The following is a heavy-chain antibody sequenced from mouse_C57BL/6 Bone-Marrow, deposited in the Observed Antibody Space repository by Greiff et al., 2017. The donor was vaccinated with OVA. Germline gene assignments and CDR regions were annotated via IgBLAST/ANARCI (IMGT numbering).Heavy chain of an antibody. CDR1: GYAFSSSW. CDR3: ANYYGIHFAY. CDR2: IYPGDGDT. V-gene: IGHV1-82*01. Sequence: VKLMESGPELVKPGASVKISCKASGYAFSSSWMNWVKQRPGKGLEWIGRIYPGDGDTNYNGKFKGKATLTADKSSSTAYMQLSSLTSEDSAVYFCANYYGIHFAYWGQGTLVTVSA. J-gene: IGHJ3*01. D-gene: IGHD1-1*01.